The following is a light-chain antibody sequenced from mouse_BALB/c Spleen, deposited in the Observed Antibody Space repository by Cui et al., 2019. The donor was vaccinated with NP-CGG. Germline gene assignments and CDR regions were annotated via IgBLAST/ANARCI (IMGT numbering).Light chain of an antibody. CDR3: ALWYSNHWV. CDR2: GTK. CDR1: TGAVTTSNY. J-gene: IGLJ1*01. Sequence: QAVLIHVSAPTTSPGETVTLTCRSSTGAVTTSNYANWVQEKPDHLFTGLIGGTKNRTPGVPARFSGSLIGDKAALTITGAQTEDEAIYFCALWYSNHWVFGGGTKLTVL. V-gene: IGLV1*01.